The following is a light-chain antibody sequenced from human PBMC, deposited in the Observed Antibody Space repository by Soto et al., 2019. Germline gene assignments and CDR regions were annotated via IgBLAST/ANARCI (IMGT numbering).Light chain of an antibody. CDR1: QSVLYTSNNQNY. V-gene: IGKV4-1*01. Sequence: DIVMTQSPDSLGVSLGERATINCKSSQSVLYTSNNQNYLAWYQQKSGQPPKLLIYGASARKSGVPARFSGSGSGTDFTLTINGLQAEDVAVYYCQQYYLVPFTFGPGTKVDIK. CDR3: QQYYLVPFT. CDR2: GAS. J-gene: IGKJ3*01.